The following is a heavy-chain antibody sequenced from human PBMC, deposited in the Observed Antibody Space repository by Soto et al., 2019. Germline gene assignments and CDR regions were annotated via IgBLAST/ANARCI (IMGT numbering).Heavy chain of an antibody. V-gene: IGHV1-18*04. J-gene: IGHJ4*02. CDR2: ISAYNGNT. D-gene: IGHD3-16*01. CDR1: GYTFTSYG. Sequence: GASVKVSCKASGYTFTSYGISWVRQAPGQGLEWMGWISAYNGNTNYAQRLQGRVTMTTDTSTSTAYMELRSLRSDDTAVYYCARDGMITFGGVSYFDYWGQGTLVTVSS. CDR3: ARDGMITFGGVSYFDY.